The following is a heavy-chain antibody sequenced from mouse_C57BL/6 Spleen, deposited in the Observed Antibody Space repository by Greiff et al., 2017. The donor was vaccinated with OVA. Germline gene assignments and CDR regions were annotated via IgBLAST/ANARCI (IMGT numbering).Heavy chain of an antibody. CDR2: IYPRDGST. CDR3: ARSNYYGSSYRAMDY. D-gene: IGHD1-1*01. Sequence: VMLVESDAELVKPGASVKISCKVSGYTFTDHTIHWMKQRPEQGLEWIGYIYPRDGSTKYNEKFKGKATLTADKSSSTAYMQLNSLTSEDSAVYFCARSNYYGSSYRAMDYWGQGTSVTVSS. CDR1: GYTFTDHT. V-gene: IGHV1-78*01. J-gene: IGHJ4*01.